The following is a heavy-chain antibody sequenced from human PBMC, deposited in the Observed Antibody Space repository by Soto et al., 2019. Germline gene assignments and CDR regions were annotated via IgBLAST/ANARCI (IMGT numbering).Heavy chain of an antibody. CDR2: IYYSGST. CDR3: ATQGRTVDRTGSYPNWLDP. J-gene: IGHJ5*02. CDR1: GGSISSGDYY. D-gene: IGHD5-12*01. V-gene: IGHV4-30-4*01. Sequence: SETLSLTCTVSGGSISSGDYYWSWIRQPPGKGLEWIGYIYYSGSTYYNPSLKSRVTISVDTSKNQFSLKLNSVTAADTAVYYCATQGRTVDRTGSYPNWLDPWGQGTLVTVSS.